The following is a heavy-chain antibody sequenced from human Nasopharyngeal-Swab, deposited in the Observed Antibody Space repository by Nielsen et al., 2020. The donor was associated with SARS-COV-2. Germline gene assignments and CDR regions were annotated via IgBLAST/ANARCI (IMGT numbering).Heavy chain of an antibody. CDR3: ARVGKYSYGYAD. CDR1: GFTFSSYA. D-gene: IGHD5-18*01. Sequence: GESLKISCAASGFTFSSYAMSWVRQAPGKGLEWVSAISGSGGSTYYADSVKGRFTISRDNAKNSLYLQMNSLRAEDTAVYYCARVGKYSYGYADWGQGTLVTVSS. V-gene: IGHV3-23*01. CDR2: ISGSGGST. J-gene: IGHJ4*02.